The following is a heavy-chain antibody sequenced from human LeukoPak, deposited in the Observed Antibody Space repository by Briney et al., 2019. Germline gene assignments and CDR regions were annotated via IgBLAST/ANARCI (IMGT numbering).Heavy chain of an antibody. CDR3: ASTAYYDSSGYYHGAEYFQH. J-gene: IGHJ1*01. Sequence: GGSLRLSCAASGFTFSSYAMSWVRQAPGKGLEWVSAISGSGGSTYYADSVKGRFTISRDNSKNTLYLQMNSLRAEDTAVYYCASTAYYDSSGYYHGAEYFQHWGQGTLVTVSS. CDR1: GFTFSSYA. D-gene: IGHD3-22*01. V-gene: IGHV3-23*01. CDR2: ISGSGGST.